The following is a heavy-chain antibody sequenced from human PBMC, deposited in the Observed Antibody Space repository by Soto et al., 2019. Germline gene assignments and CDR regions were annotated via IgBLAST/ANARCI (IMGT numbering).Heavy chain of an antibody. J-gene: IGHJ4*02. V-gene: IGHV3-23*01. D-gene: IGHD2-21*01. CDR2: IGGSGVST. CDR1: GFTFSSYA. Sequence: PGGSLRLSCAASGFTFSSYAMSWVRQAPGKGLEWVSTIGGSGVSTYYADSVKGRFTVSRDNSKNTLYLQVTSLRAEDTAVYYCAKDVEGSYWGPGTLVTVSS. CDR3: AKDVEGSY.